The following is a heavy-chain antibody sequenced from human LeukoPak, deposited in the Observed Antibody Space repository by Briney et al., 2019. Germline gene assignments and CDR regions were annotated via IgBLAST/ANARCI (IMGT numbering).Heavy chain of an antibody. D-gene: IGHD5-18*01. CDR2: IKSKTDGGTT. J-gene: IGHJ4*02. Sequence: SGGSLRLSCAASGFTFSNAWMSWVRQAPGKGLEWAGRIKSKTDGGTTDYAAPVKGRFTISRDDSKNTLYLQMNSLKTEDTAVYYCTTDTAMVYWGQGTLVTVSS. CDR3: TTDTAMVY. V-gene: IGHV3-15*01. CDR1: GFTFSNAW.